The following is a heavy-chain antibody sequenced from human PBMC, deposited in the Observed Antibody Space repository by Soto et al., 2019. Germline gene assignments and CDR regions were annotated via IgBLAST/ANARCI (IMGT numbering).Heavy chain of an antibody. CDR2: IYYSGST. CDR3: AISGPDYDFWSGSMIGFDY. Sequence: ALETKSVPSTVSGGTISSYYWRWIRQQQGKGLEWIGYIYYSGSTNYNPSLKSRVTISVDTSKNQFSLKLSSVTAADTAVYYCAISGPDYDFWSGSMIGFDYWGQGTLVTVSS. CDR1: GGTISSYY. V-gene: IGHV4-59*01. J-gene: IGHJ4*02. D-gene: IGHD3-3*01.